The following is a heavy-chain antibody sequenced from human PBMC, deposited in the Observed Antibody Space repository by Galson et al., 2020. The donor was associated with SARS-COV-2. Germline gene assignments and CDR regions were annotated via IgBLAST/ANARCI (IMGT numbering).Heavy chain of an antibody. V-gene: IGHV3-21*01. CDR2: ISTSSSYI. D-gene: IGHD6-13*01. CDR1: GFTFRNYS. CDR3: ASIAAAGAPIYYYYGMDV. Sequence: TGGSLRLSCAASGFTFRNYSMNWVRQAPGKGLEWVSSISTSSSYIYYADSVKGRFTISRDNAKNSLYLQMNSLRDEDTAVYYCASIAAAGAPIYYYYGMDVWGQGTTVTVSS. J-gene: IGHJ6*02.